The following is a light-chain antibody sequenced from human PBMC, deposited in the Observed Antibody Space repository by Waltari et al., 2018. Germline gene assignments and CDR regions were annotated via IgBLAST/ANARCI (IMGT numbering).Light chain of an antibody. CDR2: DVS. CDR1: INDVGGYNY. J-gene: IGLJ1*01. CDR3: ISYTSSSSYV. V-gene: IGLV2-14*01. Sequence: QSALTQPASVSGSPGQSITISCTGSINDVGGYNYVSWYKQYPGKAPKRMIYDVSKRPAGFSHRVSGSKSGNTASLTIAGLQAEDEADYYCISYTSSSSYVFGTGTKVTVL.